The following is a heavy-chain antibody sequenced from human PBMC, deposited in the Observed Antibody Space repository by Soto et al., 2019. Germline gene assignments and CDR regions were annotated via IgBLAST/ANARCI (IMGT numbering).Heavy chain of an antibody. V-gene: IGHV4-39*01. D-gene: IGHD5-12*01. CDR1: GGSISSSSYY. CDR2: IYYSGST. CDR3: ARHLGSGYDYPYYFDY. Sequence: SETLSLTCTVSGGSISSSSYYWGWIRQPPGKGLEWIGSIYYSGSTYYNPSLKSRVTISVDTSKNQFSLKLSSVTAADTAVYYCARHLGSGYDYPYYFDYWGQGTLVTVSS. J-gene: IGHJ4*02.